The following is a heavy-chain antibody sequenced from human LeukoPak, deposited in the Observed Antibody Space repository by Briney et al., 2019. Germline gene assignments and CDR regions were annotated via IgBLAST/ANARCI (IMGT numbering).Heavy chain of an antibody. J-gene: IGHJ4*02. CDR3: ARWGHYYDSSGYYYDPGPFDY. Sequence: SQTLSLTCTVSGVSISSGDYYWSWIRQPPGKGLEWIGYIYYSGSTYYNPSLKSRVTISVDTSKNQFSLKLSSVTAADTAVYYCARWGHYYDSSGYYYDPGPFDYWGQGTLVTVSS. V-gene: IGHV4-30-4*01. CDR1: GVSISSGDYY. CDR2: IYYSGST. D-gene: IGHD3-22*01.